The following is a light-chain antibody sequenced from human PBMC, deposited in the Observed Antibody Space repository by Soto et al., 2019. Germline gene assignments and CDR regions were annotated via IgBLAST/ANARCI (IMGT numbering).Light chain of an antibody. J-gene: IGKJ2*01. CDR2: SAS. Sequence: EIVMTQSPATLSVSPGERATLSCRASQSVGSNLAWYQQKPGQAPSLLIYSASTSATGIPARFSGSGSGTEFTLTISSLQSEDFAVYYCQQCDSWPPYTFGPGTKLEIK. V-gene: IGKV3-15*01. CDR3: QQCDSWPPYT. CDR1: QSVGSN.